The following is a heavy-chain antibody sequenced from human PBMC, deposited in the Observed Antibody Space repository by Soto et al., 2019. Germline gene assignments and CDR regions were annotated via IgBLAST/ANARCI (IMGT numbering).Heavy chain of an antibody. CDR2: INHSGST. CDR3: ARGSFWSGYYAFDY. J-gene: IGHJ4*02. Sequence: PSETLSLTCTVAGGSISSYYWSWIRKTPGKGLEWIGEINHSGSTNYNPSLKSRVTISVDTSKNQFSLKLSSVTAADTAAYYCARGSFWSGYYAFDYWGQGTLVTVSS. D-gene: IGHD3-3*01. V-gene: IGHV4-34*01. CDR1: GGSISSYY.